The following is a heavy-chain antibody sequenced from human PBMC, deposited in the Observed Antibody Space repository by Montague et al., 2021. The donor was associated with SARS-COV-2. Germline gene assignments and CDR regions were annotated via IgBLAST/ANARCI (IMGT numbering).Heavy chain of an antibody. J-gene: IGHJ6*02. Sequence: TLSLTCTVSGGSISSGSYYWSWIRQPAGKGLEWIGRIYTSGSTNYNPSFKSRVTISVDTSKNQYSLKLSSVTAADTAVYYCARDRVDRYSGSRTAYGMDVWGQGTTVTVSS. D-gene: IGHD1-26*01. CDR3: ARDRVDRYSGSRTAYGMDV. CDR2: IYTSGST. CDR1: GGSISSGSYY. V-gene: IGHV4-61*02.